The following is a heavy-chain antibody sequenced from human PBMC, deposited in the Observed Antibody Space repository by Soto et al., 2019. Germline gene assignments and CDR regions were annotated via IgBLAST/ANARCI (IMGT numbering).Heavy chain of an antibody. CDR1: GGSISSGGYY. J-gene: IGHJ4*02. Sequence: NPSETLSLTCTVSGGSISSGGYYWSWIRQHPGKGLEWVGYSYYTGSSYYNPSLKSRVTISLAASKNQLALRLASVTAADTAVYYCARDLRGYSRYNYLDYWGQGIPVAVSS. D-gene: IGHD5-12*01. CDR2: SYYTGSS. V-gene: IGHV4-31*03. CDR3: ARDLRGYSRYNYLDY.